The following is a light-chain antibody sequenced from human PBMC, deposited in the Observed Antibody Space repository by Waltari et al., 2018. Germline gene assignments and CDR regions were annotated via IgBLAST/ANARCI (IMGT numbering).Light chain of an antibody. J-gene: IGLJ2*01. CDR3: QSYDSSRTVV. CDR1: SSNIGAGYD. CDR2: GSS. V-gene: IGLV1-40*01. Sequence: QSVLTQPPSVSGAPGQRVTISCTGTSSNIGAGYDVHWYQQLPGAPPNLLIYGSSIRPAGVPDRISGSKSGSSASLAITGLQAEDDADYYCQSYDSSRTVVFGGGTKLTVL.